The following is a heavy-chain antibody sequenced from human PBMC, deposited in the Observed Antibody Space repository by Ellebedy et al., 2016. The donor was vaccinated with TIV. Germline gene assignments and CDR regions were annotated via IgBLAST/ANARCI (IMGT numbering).Heavy chain of an antibody. V-gene: IGHV3-53*01. J-gene: IGHJ4*02. Sequence: PGGSLRLSCVASGFTVRGNDMIWIRQAPRKGLEWVSIIHIDGTTYPADSVKGRFTISRDNSKNTLLLQMGSLRADDTSMYCCARRSTDFAFDSWGQGTLVTVSS. D-gene: IGHD3/OR15-3a*01. CDR3: ARRSTDFAFDS. CDR2: IHIDGTT. CDR1: GFTVRGND.